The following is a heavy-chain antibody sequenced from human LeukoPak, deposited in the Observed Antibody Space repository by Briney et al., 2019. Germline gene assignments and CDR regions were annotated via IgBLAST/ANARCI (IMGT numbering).Heavy chain of an antibody. J-gene: IGHJ4*02. V-gene: IGHV4-38-2*02. CDR3: VRCRPAYGDGFDY. CDR1: GYSISSGYY. CDR2: IYHSGST. D-gene: IGHD4-17*01. Sequence: SETLSLTCTVSGYSISSGYYWGWIRQPPGKGLEWIRSIYHSGSTYYNPSLNSRVTMSVDTSNKQFSLKLSSVTAADTAVYYCVRCRPAYGDGFDYWGQGTLVTVSS.